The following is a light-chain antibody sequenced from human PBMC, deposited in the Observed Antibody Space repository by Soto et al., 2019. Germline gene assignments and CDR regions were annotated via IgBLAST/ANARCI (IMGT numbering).Light chain of an antibody. CDR1: QGISNY. CDR3: QKYDSAPWT. J-gene: IGKJ1*01. CDR2: AAS. V-gene: IGKV1-27*01. Sequence: DIQMTQSPSSLSASVRDRVTITCRASQGISNYLARYQQKPGKVPKLLIYAASTLQSGVPSRFSGSGSVTDFTLAISSLQPEDVATYYCQKYDSAPWTFGKGTKVEIK.